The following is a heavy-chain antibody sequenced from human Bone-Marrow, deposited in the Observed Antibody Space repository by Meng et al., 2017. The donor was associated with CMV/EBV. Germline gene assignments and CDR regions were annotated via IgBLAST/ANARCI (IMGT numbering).Heavy chain of an antibody. Sequence: GSPRRPCTASGYPIRSDYYWGLIRQPPGTGLEWIGYIYHSGSTYYNPSRKSRFTISVDTSKNQFSLKLSSVNVADTAVYYCARGFWSGYYFLDPWGQGTLVTVSS. CDR3: ARGFWSGYYFLDP. CDR2: IYHSGST. J-gene: IGHJ5*02. CDR1: GYPIRSDYY. D-gene: IGHD3-3*01. V-gene: IGHV4-38-2*02.